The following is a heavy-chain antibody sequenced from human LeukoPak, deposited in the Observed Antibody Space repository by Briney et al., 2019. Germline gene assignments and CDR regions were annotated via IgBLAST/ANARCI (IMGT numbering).Heavy chain of an antibody. CDR2: IYFTGRT. Sequence: PSETLSLTCTVPGGSLSGFHWTWIRQPPGKGLEWIGNIYFTGRTKITPSLDSRVTMSIDTSQSHFSLRLTSVTAADTAVYYCARRLAQTYFFDYWGQGTLVTASS. CDR3: ARRLAQTYFFDY. J-gene: IGHJ4*02. CDR1: GGSLSGFH. V-gene: IGHV4-4*09. D-gene: IGHD6-19*01.